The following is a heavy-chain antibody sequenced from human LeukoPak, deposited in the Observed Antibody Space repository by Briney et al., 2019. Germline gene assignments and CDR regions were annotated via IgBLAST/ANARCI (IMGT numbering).Heavy chain of an antibody. V-gene: IGHV4-59*11. D-gene: IGHD4-17*01. Sequence: SETLSLTCSVSGGSISYHYWTWIRHPPGIGLEWIGYISCSERTKYNPSLRSRVHIYIDTSNNQISLRLSPATAADTALYYCARDPTTVTKGFDIWGLGTMVTVSP. J-gene: IGHJ3*02. CDR3: ARDPTTVTKGFDI. CDR2: ISCSERT. CDR1: GGSISYHY.